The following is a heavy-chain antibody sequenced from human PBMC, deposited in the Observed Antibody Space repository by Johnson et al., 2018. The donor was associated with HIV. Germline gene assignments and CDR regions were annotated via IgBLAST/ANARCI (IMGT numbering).Heavy chain of an antibody. V-gene: IGHV3-72*01. CDR3: AREPEGLAFDI. D-gene: IGHD1-26*01. CDR1: GFTFSDHY. J-gene: IGHJ3*02. CDR2: SRNKANSYTT. Sequence: VQLVESGGGLVQPGGSLRLSCAASGFTFSDHYMDWVRQAPGKGLEWVGRSRNKANSYTTEYAASVKGRFTISRDDSKNSLYLQMNSLKTEDTAVYYCAREPEGLAFDIWGQGTMVTVSS.